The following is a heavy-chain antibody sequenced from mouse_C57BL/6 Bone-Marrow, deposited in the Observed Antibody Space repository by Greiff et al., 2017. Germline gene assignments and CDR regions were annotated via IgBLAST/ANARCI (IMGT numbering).Heavy chain of an antibody. J-gene: IGHJ4*01. CDR3: AKYPYYYSSGYYYAMDY. CDR2: IYPRSGNT. CDR1: GYTFTSYG. D-gene: IGHD1-1*01. V-gene: IGHV1-81*01. Sequence: QVQLKQSGAELARPGASVKLSCKASGYTFTSYGISWVKQRTGQGLEWIGEIYPRSGNTYYNEKFKGKATLTADKSSSTAYMELRSLTSEDSAVYFCAKYPYYYSSGYYYAMDYWGQGTSVTVSS.